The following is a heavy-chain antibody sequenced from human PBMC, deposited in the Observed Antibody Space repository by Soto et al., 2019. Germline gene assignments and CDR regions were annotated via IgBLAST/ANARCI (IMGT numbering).Heavy chain of an antibody. CDR1: GGSISSYY. Sequence: QVQLQESGPGLVKPSETLSLTCTVSGGSISSYYWSWIRQPPGKGLEWIGYIYYSGSTNYNPSLKSRVTISVDTSKNQFSLKLSSVTAADTAVYYCARDGSSFGYGENWFDPWGQGTLVTVSS. CDR2: IYYSGST. J-gene: IGHJ5*02. V-gene: IGHV4-59*01. D-gene: IGHD4-17*01. CDR3: ARDGSSFGYGENWFDP.